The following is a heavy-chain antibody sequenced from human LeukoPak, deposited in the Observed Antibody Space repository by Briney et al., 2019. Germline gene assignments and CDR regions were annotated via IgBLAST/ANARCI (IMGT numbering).Heavy chain of an antibody. V-gene: IGHV4-34*01. Sequence: SETLSLTCAVYGGSFSGYYWSWIRQPPGKGLEWIGEINHSGSTSYNPSLKSRVTISVDTSKNQFSLKLSSVTAADTAVYYCARGYYLDIVVVPAANYFDYWGQGTLVTVSS. CDR1: GGSFSGYY. D-gene: IGHD2-2*03. J-gene: IGHJ4*02. CDR2: INHSGST. CDR3: ARGYYLDIVVVPAANYFDY.